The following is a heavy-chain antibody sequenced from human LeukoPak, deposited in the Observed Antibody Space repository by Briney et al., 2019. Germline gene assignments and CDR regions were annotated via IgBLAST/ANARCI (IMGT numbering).Heavy chain of an antibody. CDR3: ARGPPESASSDY. V-gene: IGHV1-8*01. Sequence: ASVKVSCKASGYTFSEYDINWVRQAAGQGLEWIGWMRPKRGTSGFAQKFQGIVTMTRSTTISTEFMEMESLTSEDTAVYYGARGPPESASSDYWGQGTLVTVSS. J-gene: IGHJ4*02. CDR2: MRPKRGTS. CDR1: GYTFSEYD. D-gene: IGHD2-2*01.